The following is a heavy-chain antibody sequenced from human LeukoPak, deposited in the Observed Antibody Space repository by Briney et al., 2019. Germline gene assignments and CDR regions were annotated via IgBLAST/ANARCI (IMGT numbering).Heavy chain of an antibody. CDR2: ISCSGGST. CDR1: GFTFSDYA. J-gene: IGHJ4*02. V-gene: IGHV3-23*01. Sequence: GGSLRLSCVVSGFTFSDYAMSWVRQAPGKGLEWVSGISCSGGSTYYADSVKGRFTISRDNSENTLYLEMDSLRAEDTAIYYCAWKDTTMVYFDYWGQGTLVTVSS. CDR3: AWKDTTMVYFDY. D-gene: IGHD5-18*01.